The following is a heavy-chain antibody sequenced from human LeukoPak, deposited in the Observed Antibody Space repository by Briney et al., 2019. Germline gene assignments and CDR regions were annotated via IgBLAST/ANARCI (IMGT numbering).Heavy chain of an antibody. CDR2: IYHSGST. J-gene: IGHJ5*02. CDR1: GGSISSSNW. Sequence: PSETLSLTCAVSGGSISSSNWWSWVRQPPGKGLEWIGEIYHSGSTNYNPSLKSRVTISVDKSKNQFSLKLSSVTAADTGVYYCASTYYYDSSGYYPLAGFDPWGQGTLVTVSS. D-gene: IGHD3-22*01. V-gene: IGHV4-4*02. CDR3: ASTYYYDSSGYYPLAGFDP.